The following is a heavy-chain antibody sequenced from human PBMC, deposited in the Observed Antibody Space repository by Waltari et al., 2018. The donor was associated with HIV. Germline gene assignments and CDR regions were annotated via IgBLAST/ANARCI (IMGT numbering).Heavy chain of an antibody. Sequence: QVQLEESGPGLVKPSETLSLTCTVPGGSISSYYCTWIRLPAGKGLEWIGRIYTSGSTNYNPALKSRVTLSGDTSMNQFSLKLSSVTAADTAVYYCARGLRLGELSLYKYAFDIWGQGTMVTVSS. V-gene: IGHV4-4*07. CDR3: ARGLRLGELSLYKYAFDI. CDR1: GGSISSYY. J-gene: IGHJ3*02. D-gene: IGHD3-16*02. CDR2: IYTSGST.